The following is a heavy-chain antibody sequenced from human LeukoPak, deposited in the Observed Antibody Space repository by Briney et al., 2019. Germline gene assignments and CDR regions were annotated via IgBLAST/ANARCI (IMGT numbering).Heavy chain of an antibody. Sequence: GGSLRLSCAASGFTFSSYAMTWVRQAPGKGLEWVSSISGSGGSTYSADSVKGRFTISRDNSKNTLYLQMNSLRAEDTAVYYCAKDRLRFLEWLLYFDYWGQGTLVTVSS. D-gene: IGHD3-3*01. V-gene: IGHV3-23*01. CDR1: GFTFSSYA. CDR3: AKDRLRFLEWLLYFDY. CDR2: ISGSGGST. J-gene: IGHJ4*02.